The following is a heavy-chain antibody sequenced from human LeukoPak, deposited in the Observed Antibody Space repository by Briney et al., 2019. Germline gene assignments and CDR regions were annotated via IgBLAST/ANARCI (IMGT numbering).Heavy chain of an antibody. CDR3: ARSGYDDYYYYMDV. J-gene: IGHJ6*03. Sequence: ASVKVSCKASGYTFTSYGISWVRQAPGQGLEWMGWISAYNGNTNYAQKLQVRVTMTTDTSTSTAYMELRSLRSDDTAVYYSARSGYDDYYYYMDVWGKGTTVTVSS. V-gene: IGHV1-18*01. CDR2: ISAYNGNT. D-gene: IGHD5-12*01. CDR1: GYTFTSYG.